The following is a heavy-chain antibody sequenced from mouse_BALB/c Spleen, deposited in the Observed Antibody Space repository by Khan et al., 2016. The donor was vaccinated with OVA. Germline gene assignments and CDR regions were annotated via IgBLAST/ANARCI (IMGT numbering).Heavy chain of an antibody. D-gene: IGHD1-1*01. CDR3: ARSGTTVVPYWYVDV. Sequence: QLEESGPDLVKPSQSLSLTCTVTGYSITSGYSWHWIRQFPGNKLEWMGYIHYSGTTNYNPSLNSRISITRDTSRTQFFLQLNSVTTEDTATYYCARSGTTVVPYWYVDVWGAGTTVTVSS. CDR2: IHYSGTT. CDR1: GYSITSGYS. J-gene: IGHJ1*01. V-gene: IGHV3-1*02.